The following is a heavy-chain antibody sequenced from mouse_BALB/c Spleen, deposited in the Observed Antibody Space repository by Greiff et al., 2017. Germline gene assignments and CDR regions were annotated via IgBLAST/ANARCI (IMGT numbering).Heavy chain of an antibody. CDR3: ASLTGFAY. Sequence: EVQLQQSGPGLVKPSQSLSLTCTVTGYSITSDYAWNWIRQFPGNQLEWMGYISYSGSTSYNPSLKSRISITRDTSKNQFFLQLNSVTTEDTATYYCASLTGFAYWGQGTLVTVSA. CDR1: GYSITSDYA. D-gene: IGHD4-1*01. V-gene: IGHV3-2*02. CDR2: ISYSGST. J-gene: IGHJ3*01.